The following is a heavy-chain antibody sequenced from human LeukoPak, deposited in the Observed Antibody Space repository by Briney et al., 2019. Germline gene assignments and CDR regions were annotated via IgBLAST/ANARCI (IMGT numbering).Heavy chain of an antibody. Sequence: RASVTVSCKASGGTFSRYAISWVRQAPGQGLEWMGGIIPVLGTTNYAQTFQNKVTITADESTSTTYMELSSLTSEDTAVYYCATSGGDYYYYSLDVWGKGTPVTISS. CDR2: IIPVLGTT. V-gene: IGHV1-69*13. J-gene: IGHJ6*03. D-gene: IGHD3-10*01. CDR3: ATSGGDYYYYSLDV. CDR1: GGTFSRYA.